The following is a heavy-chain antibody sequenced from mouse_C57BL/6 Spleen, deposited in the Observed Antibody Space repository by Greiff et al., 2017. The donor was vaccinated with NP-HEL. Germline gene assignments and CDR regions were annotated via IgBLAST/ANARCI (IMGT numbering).Heavy chain of an antibody. J-gene: IGHJ1*03. D-gene: IGHD1-1*01. Sequence: QVQLQQPGAELVKPGASVKMSCKASGYTFTSYWITWVKQRPGQGLEWIGDISPGSGSTNYNEKFKSKATLTVDTSSSTAYMQLSSLTSEDSAVYYCARPITTVVARYFDVWGTGTTVTVSS. CDR1: GYTFTSYW. CDR2: ISPGSGST. CDR3: ARPITTVVARYFDV. V-gene: IGHV1-55*01.